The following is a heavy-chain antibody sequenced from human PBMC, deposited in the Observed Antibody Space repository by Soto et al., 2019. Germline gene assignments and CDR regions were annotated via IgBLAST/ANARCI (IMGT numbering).Heavy chain of an antibody. CDR1: GGSISSGGYY. V-gene: IGHV4-31*03. Sequence: QVQLQESGPGLVKPSQTLSLTCTVSGGSISSGGYYWSWIRQHPGKGLEWIGYIYYSGSTYYNPSVKSRVAISEEVTKHQSSLKLRSVTAADTAVDYFARLVGGCSGGSCFLFDLWGRGSLVTVSS. CDR3: ARLVGGCSGGSCFLFDL. CDR2: IYYSGST. D-gene: IGHD2-15*01. J-gene: IGHJ2*01.